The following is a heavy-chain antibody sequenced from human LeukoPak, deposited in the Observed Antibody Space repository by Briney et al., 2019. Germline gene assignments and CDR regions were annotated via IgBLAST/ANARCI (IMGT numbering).Heavy chain of an antibody. V-gene: IGHV3-30*03. J-gene: IGHJ4*02. CDR3: AREATWGQWYFDH. D-gene: IGHD6-19*01. Sequence: GTSLRLSCVASGFSFSNHGMHWVRQAPGKGLESVSVIARDGGAKFYADSVKGRFTLSRDNSKNMFFLQMNFLTVEDTAIYYCAREATWGQWYFDHWGQGTLVTVSS. CDR1: GFSFSNHG. CDR2: IARDGGAK.